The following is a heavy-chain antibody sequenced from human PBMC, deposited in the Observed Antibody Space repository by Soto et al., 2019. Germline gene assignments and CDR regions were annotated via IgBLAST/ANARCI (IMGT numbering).Heavy chain of an antibody. J-gene: IGHJ4*02. CDR1: NDSINSGDHY. CDR2: IYYTGIT. CDR3: AREGPITMVRYFDY. D-gene: IGHD3-10*01. V-gene: IGHV4-31*03. Sequence: SETLSLTCTVSNDSINSGDHYWSWIRQRPGKGLEWIGYIYYTGITYYNPSLEGRASISVDTSKNQFSLHLRSVTAADTAVYYCAREGPITMVRYFDYWGQGTPVTVSS.